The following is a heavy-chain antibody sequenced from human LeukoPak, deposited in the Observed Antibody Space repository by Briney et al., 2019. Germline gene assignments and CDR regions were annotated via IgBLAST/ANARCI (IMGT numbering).Heavy chain of an antibody. J-gene: IGHJ3*02. Sequence: PGGSLRLSCAASAFTFSSYEMNWVRQAPGKGLEWISYISSSGDTIYYADSVKGRFTISRDNSRNTLYLQMNSLRAEDTALYYCVKRHDAFDIWGQGTMVTVSS. V-gene: IGHV3-48*03. CDR3: VKRHDAFDI. CDR2: ISSSGDTI. CDR1: AFTFSSYE.